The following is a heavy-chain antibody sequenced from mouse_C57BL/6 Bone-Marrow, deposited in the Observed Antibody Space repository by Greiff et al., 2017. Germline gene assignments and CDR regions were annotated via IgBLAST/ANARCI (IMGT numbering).Heavy chain of an antibody. CDR3: AREITTVLGDY. Sequence: EVQLVESGGGLVKPGGSLKLSCAASGFTFSSYAMSWVRQTPEKRLEWVATISDGGSYTYYPDTVKGRFTISSDNAKNNLYLQMSHLKSEDTAMYYCAREITTVLGDYWGQGTTLTVSS. CDR1: GFTFSSYA. V-gene: IGHV5-4*01. J-gene: IGHJ2*01. D-gene: IGHD1-1*01. CDR2: ISDGGSYT.